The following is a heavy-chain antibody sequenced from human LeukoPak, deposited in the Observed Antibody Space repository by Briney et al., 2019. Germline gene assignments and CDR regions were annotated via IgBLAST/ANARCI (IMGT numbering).Heavy chain of an antibody. CDR3: AKGDGKAAAGYAY. V-gene: IGHV3-30-3*01. D-gene: IGHD6-13*01. Sequence: GRSLRLSCAASGFTFSSYAMHWVRQAPGKGLEWVAVISYDGSNKYYADSVKGRFTISRDNSKNTLYLQMNSLRAEDTAVYYCAKGDGKAAAGYAYWGQGTLVTVSS. CDR2: ISYDGSNK. CDR1: GFTFSSYA. J-gene: IGHJ4*02.